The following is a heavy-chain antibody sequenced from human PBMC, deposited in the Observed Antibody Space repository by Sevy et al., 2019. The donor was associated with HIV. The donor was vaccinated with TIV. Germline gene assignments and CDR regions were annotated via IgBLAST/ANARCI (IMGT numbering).Heavy chain of an antibody. V-gene: IGHV3-74*01. D-gene: IGHD1-26*01. CDR2: INTDGKII. CDR1: GFTFTSDY. CDR3: ARGSRGTFGT. Sequence: GGSLRLSCAASGFTFTSDYMHWVRQPPGKGLVWVSHINTDGKIIRYADSVKGRFTTSRDNAKNTLYLQMNSLRAEDTAVYYCARGSRGTFGTWGQGTLVTVSS. J-gene: IGHJ4*02.